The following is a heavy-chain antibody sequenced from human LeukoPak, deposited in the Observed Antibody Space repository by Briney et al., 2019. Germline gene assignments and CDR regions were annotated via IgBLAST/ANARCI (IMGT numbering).Heavy chain of an antibody. D-gene: IGHD6-19*01. V-gene: IGHV3-30*02. CDR2: IRYDGSNK. CDR3: AKDWGIAVAGICRVDY. J-gene: IGHJ4*02. CDR1: GFTFSSYG. Sequence: SGGSLRLSCAASGFTFSSYGMHWVRQAPGKGLEWVAFIRYDGSNKYYADSVKGRFTISRDNSKNALYLQMNSLRAEDTAVYYCAKDWGIAVAGICRVDYWGQGTLVTVSS.